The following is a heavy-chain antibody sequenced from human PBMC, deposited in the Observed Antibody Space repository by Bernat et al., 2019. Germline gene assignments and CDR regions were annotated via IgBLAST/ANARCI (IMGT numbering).Heavy chain of an antibody. J-gene: IGHJ4*02. CDR2: IIPIFGTA. Sequence: QVQLVHSGAEVKKPGSSVKVSCKASGGTFSSYAISWVRQAPGQGLEWMGGIIPIFGTANYAQKFQGRVTITADESTSTAYMELSSLRSEDTAVYYCASSRGKVLRFVEWLDPFDYWGQGTLVTVSS. CDR3: ASSRGKVLRFVEWLDPFDY. CDR1: GGTFSSYA. D-gene: IGHD3-3*01. V-gene: IGHV1-69*01.